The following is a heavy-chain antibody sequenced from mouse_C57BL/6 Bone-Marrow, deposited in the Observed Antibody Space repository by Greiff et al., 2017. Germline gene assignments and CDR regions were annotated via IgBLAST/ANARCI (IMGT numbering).Heavy chain of an antibody. CDR2: INPNNGGT. Sequence: EVQLQQSGPELVKPGASVKISCKASGYTFTDYYMTWVKQSHGKSLEWIGDINPNNGGTSYNQKFKGKATLTVDKSSSTAYMELRSLTSEDSAVYYCAVSYFDYWGQGTTLTVSS. CDR3: AVSYFDY. CDR1: GYTFTDYY. J-gene: IGHJ2*01. D-gene: IGHD6-2*01. V-gene: IGHV1-26*01.